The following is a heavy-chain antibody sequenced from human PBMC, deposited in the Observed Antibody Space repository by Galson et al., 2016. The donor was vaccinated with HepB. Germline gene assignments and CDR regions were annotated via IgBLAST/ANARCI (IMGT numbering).Heavy chain of an antibody. CDR2: DSMDGRRK. Sequence: SLRLSCAASGFTFSQRGMHWVRQAPGKGLEWVAADSMDGRRKFYADSVEGRFTISRDNSNNMLFLQMSSLRVDDTAVYYCAKRHEYCPPVGCSVDSWGQGTLVSVSS. V-gene: IGHV3-30*18. J-gene: IGHJ4*02. CDR3: AKRHEYCPPVGCSVDS. CDR1: GFTFSQRG. D-gene: IGHD2/OR15-2a*01.